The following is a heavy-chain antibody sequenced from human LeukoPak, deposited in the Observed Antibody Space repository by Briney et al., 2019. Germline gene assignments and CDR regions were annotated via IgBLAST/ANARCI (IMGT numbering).Heavy chain of an antibody. CDR1: GFTISYYS. CDR3: ARGREWEPKVFDY. CDR2: IYRGGST. V-gene: IGHV3-53*01. J-gene: IGHJ4*02. D-gene: IGHD1-26*01. Sequence: GGSLRLSCAASGFTISYYSMNWVRQAPGKGLEWVSVIYRGGSTYYADSVKGRFIMSRDNSKNTVYLQMDSLRAEDTAVYYCARGREWEPKVFDYWGQGTLVTVSS.